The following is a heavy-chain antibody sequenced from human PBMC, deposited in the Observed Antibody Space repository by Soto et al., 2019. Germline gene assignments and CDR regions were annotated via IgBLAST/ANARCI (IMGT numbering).Heavy chain of an antibody. CDR3: ARGLTYYYDSSGYYNFGY. V-gene: IGHV4-4*02. D-gene: IGHD3-22*01. J-gene: IGHJ4*02. Sequence: SETLSLTCTVSGGSISSSNWWSWVRQPPGKGLEWIGEIYDSGSTYYNPSLKSRVTISVDTSKNQFSLKLSSVTAADTAVYYCARGLTYYYDSSGYYNFGYWGQGTLVTVSS. CDR1: GGSISSSNW. CDR2: IYDSGST.